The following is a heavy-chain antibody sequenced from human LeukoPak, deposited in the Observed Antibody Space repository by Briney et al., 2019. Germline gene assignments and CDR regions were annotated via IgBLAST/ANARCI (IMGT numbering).Heavy chain of an antibody. V-gene: IGHV3-49*03. CDR3: TKDQTPFY. Sequence: PGGSLRLSGTTPGFTFGDYAMTWFRQAPGKGLEWVGFIRSEAYGGTAEYAASVKGRFTISRHDSKRIAYLQLSSLKTEDTAVYYCTKDQTPFYWGQGSLVTVSS. J-gene: IGHJ4*02. CDR2: IRSEAYGGTA. CDR1: GFTFGDYA.